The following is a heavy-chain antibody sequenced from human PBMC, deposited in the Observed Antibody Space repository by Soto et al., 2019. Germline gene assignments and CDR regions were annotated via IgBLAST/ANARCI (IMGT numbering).Heavy chain of an antibody. Sequence: NPSETLSLTCAVYGGSGGSFSGYYWSWIRQPPGKGLEWIGYIYYSGSTYYNPSLKSRVTISVDTSKNQFSLKLSSVTAADTAVYYCARAAQESANLYYYYYGMDVWGQGTTVTVSS. D-gene: IGHD2-15*01. V-gene: IGHV4-30-4*08. CDR1: GGSGGSFSGYY. CDR2: IYYSGST. CDR3: ARAAQESANLYYYYYGMDV. J-gene: IGHJ6*02.